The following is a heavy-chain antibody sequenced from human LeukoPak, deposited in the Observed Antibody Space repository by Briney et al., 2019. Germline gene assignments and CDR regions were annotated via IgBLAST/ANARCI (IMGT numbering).Heavy chain of an antibody. V-gene: IGHV1-8*01. CDR1: GYTFTSYD. Sequence: ASVKVSCKASGYTFTSYDINWVRQATGQGLEWMGWMNPNSGNTGYAQKFQGRVTMTRNTSISTAYMELSSLRSEDTAVYYCARDEGIAAHFDYWGQGTLVTVSS. J-gene: IGHJ4*02. D-gene: IGHD6-6*01. CDR3: ARDEGIAAHFDY. CDR2: MNPNSGNT.